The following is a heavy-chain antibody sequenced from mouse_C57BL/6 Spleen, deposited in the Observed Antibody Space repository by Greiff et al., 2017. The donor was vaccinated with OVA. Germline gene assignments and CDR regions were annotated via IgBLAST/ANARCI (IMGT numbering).Heavy chain of an antibody. CDR2: ISDGGSYT. Sequence: EVQGVESGGGLVKPGGSLKLSCAASGFTFSSYAMSWVRQTPEKRLEWVATISDGGSYTYYPDNVQGRFTISRDNAKNNLYMKMSHLKSEDTAMYYCARDRDYGNFYGYFEGWGTGTTVTVSS. D-gene: IGHD2-1*01. J-gene: IGHJ1*03. V-gene: IGHV5-4*01. CDR1: GFTFSSYA. CDR3: ARDRDYGNFYGYFEG.